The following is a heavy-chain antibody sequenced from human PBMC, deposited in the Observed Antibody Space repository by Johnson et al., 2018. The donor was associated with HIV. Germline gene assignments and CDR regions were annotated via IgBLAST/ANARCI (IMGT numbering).Heavy chain of an antibody. CDR3: ARDGTTGPSGDGFDI. CDR1: GFTFADYG. D-gene: IGHD4-17*01. J-gene: IGHJ3*02. Sequence: QVQLVESGGGVVQPGGSLRLSCAASGFTFADYGMHWVRQPPGKGLEWVAFIAHDESITHYADSVKGRFTISRDNSKNMLYLQMNSRRAEDTALYYWARDGTTGPSGDGFDIWGQGTMVTVAS. V-gene: IGHV3-30*02. CDR2: IAHDESIT.